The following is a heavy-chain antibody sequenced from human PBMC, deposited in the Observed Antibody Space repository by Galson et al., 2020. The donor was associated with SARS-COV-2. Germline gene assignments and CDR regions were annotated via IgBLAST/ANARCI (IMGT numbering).Heavy chain of an antibody. CDR1: GFTFSSYW. D-gene: IGHD3-10*02. V-gene: IGHV3-74*01. Sequence: GGSLRLSCAASGFTFSSYWMHWVRQAPGKGLVWVSRINSDGSSTSYADSVKGRFTISRDNAKNTLYLHMNSLRAEDSALYYCAKKMFGGEPGRPNDYWGQGTLVTVSS. CDR2: INSDGSST. CDR3: AKKMFGGEPGRPNDY. J-gene: IGHJ4*02.